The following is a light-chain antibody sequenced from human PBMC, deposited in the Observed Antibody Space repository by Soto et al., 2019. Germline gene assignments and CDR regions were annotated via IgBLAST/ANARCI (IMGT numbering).Light chain of an antibody. J-gene: IGKJ1*01. Sequence: EIVLTQSPGTLSLSPGERATLSCRASQSVSSSYLAWYQQKVGQAPRLLIYGASSRATGIPDRFSGSGSGTDFTLTVSRLEPEDFAVYYRQQYGSTPVTFGQGTKVEIE. CDR2: GAS. V-gene: IGKV3-20*01. CDR1: QSVSSSY. CDR3: QQYGSTPVT.